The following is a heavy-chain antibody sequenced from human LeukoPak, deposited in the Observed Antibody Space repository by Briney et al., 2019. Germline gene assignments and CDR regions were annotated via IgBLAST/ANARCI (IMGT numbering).Heavy chain of an antibody. J-gene: IGHJ4*02. Sequence: ASVKVSCKASGYTFTGYYMHWVRQAPGQGGEWRGWINPNRGGTNYAQKFQGRVTMTRDTSISTAYMELSRLRSDDTAVYYCARARGAGKYDSSGYLGYWGQGTLVTVSS. CDR1: GYTFTGYY. V-gene: IGHV1-2*02. CDR3: ARARGAGKYDSSGYLGY. D-gene: IGHD3-22*01. CDR2: INPNRGGT.